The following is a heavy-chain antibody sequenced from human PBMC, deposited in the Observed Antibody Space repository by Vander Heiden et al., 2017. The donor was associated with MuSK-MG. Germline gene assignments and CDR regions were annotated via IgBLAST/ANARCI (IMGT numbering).Heavy chain of an antibody. D-gene: IGHD1-26*01. J-gene: IGHJ4*02. CDR1: GFSLSSSGLG. Sequence: QITLKESGPTLVKPTQTLTLTCTFSGFSLSSSGLGVGWIRQPPGKALEWLALVYWDDGKRYRSALRNRLTITKDTSKNQVVLSLTNMDPVDTATYYCARSTGNMVGPFDYWGQGILATVSS. CDR3: ARSTGNMVGPFDY. CDR2: VYWDDGK. V-gene: IGHV2-5*02.